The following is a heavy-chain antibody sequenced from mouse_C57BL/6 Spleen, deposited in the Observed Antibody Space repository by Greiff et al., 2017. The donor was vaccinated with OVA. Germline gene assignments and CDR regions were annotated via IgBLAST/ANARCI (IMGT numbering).Heavy chain of an antibody. V-gene: IGHV3-6*01. CDR3: ARAGYDRGDYFDY. Sequence: EVKLVESGPGLVKPSQSLSLTCSVTGYSITSGYYWNWIRQFPGNKLEWMGYISYDGSNNYNPSLKNRISITRDTSKNQFFLKLNSVTTEDTATYYCARAGYDRGDYFDYWGQGTTLTVSS. CDR2: ISYDGSN. J-gene: IGHJ2*01. CDR1: GYSITSGYY. D-gene: IGHD2-2*01.